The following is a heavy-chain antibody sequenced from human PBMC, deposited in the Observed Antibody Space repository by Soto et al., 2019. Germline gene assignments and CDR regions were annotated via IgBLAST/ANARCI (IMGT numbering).Heavy chain of an antibody. V-gene: IGHV3-11*05. CDR1: GFPFSDYY. Sequence: QVQLVESGGALVKPGGSLRLSCAASGFPFSDYYMSWIRQAPGKGLEWVSSIGSSSSYTNYADSVKGRFTISRDNAKNSLDLQMNSLRAEDTAVYYCARRRPTGYYNYWGQGTLVTVSA. J-gene: IGHJ4*02. CDR3: ARRRPTGYYNY. CDR2: IGSSSSYT. D-gene: IGHD3-9*01.